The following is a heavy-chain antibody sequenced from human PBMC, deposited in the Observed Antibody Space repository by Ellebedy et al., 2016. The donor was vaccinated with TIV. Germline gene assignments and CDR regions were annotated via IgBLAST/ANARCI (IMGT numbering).Heavy chain of an antibody. V-gene: IGHV3-74*01. D-gene: IGHD3-16*01. CDR1: GFTFSSYW. CDR2: INSDGSST. Sequence: PGGSLRLSCAASGFTFSSYWMHWVRQAPGKGLVWVPHINSDGSSTSYADSVKGRFTIPRDNAKNTLYLQMNSLRAEDTAVYSCARDLGHIWGSIDYWGQGTLVSVSS. J-gene: IGHJ4*02. CDR3: ARDLGHIWGSIDY.